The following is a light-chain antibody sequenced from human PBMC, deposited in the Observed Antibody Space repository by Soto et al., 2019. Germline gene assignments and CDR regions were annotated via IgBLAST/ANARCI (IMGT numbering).Light chain of an antibody. Sequence: QSALTQPASVSGSPGQSITISCTGTSGDIGGYNYVSWYQQYPGKAPKLMIYEVTNRPSGVSNRFSGSKSGNTASLTISGLQADDEGDYYCSSYTSDTSPYVFGTGTKVTVL. CDR1: SGDIGGYNY. J-gene: IGLJ1*01. CDR2: EVT. V-gene: IGLV2-14*01. CDR3: SSYTSDTSPYV.